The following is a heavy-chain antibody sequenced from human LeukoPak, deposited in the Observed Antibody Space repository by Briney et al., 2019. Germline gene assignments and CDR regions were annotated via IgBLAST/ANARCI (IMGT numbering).Heavy chain of an antibody. J-gene: IGHJ4*02. V-gene: IGHV1-2*02. CDR2: INPNGGET. D-gene: IGHD3-10*01. CDR1: GYTFTGYY. CDR3: ARTRGHHATMAYFDY. Sequence: ASVKVSCKASGYTFTGYYMHWVRQAPGQGLEWIGWINPNGGETIYAQKLQGSVTITRDTSINTAYMELNRLRSDDTAVYFCARTRGHHATMAYFDYWGQGTLVTVSS.